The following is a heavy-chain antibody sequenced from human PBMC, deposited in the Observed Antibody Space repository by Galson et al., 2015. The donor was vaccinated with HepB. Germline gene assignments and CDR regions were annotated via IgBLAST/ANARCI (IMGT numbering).Heavy chain of an antibody. V-gene: IGHV3-30*04. J-gene: IGHJ6*02. CDR3: ARGIPRTTDYISKHYYYGMDV. CDR2: ISNDGTNQ. Sequence: SLRLSCAASGFSFSNYAMHWVRQAQGKGLEWVAVISNDGTNQFYGDSVQGRFTISRDNSRNTLYLHMNSLKSGDTAVYYCARGIPRTTDYISKHYYYGMDVWGQGTTVTVSS. CDR1: GFSFSNYA. D-gene: IGHD4/OR15-4a*01.